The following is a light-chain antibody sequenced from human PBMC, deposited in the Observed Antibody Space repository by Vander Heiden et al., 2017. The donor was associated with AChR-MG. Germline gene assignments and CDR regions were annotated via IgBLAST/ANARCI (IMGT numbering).Light chain of an antibody. V-gene: IGLV3-10*01. J-gene: IGLJ3*02. CDR1: ALPKKD. Sequence: SYELTQPPSVSVSPGHTARITCPGDALPKKDCYWYQQKSVQAPVLVIYEDSKRPSGVSERFSVSSSGTRATLPISGAQVEDEADYYCYSTDDSGINNWVFGGGTKLTVL. CDR2: EDS. CDR3: YSTDDSGINNWV.